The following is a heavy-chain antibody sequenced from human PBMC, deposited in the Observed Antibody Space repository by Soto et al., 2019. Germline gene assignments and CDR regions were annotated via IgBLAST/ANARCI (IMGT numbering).Heavy chain of an antibody. V-gene: IGHV3-33*01. Sequence: QVQLVESGGGVVQPGRSLRLSCAASGFTFSSYGMHWVRQAPGKGLGWVAVIWYDGSNKYYADSVKGRFTISRDNSKNTLYLQMNSLRAEDTAVYYCARDEGSAYPLDYWGQGTLVTVSS. CDR3: ARDEGSAYPLDY. J-gene: IGHJ4*02. CDR2: IWYDGSNK. CDR1: GFTFSSYG.